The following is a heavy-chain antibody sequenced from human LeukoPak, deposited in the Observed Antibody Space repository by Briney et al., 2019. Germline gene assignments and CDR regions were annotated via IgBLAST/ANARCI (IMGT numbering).Heavy chain of an antibody. Sequence: GGSLRLSCAASGFTFSSYSMNWVRQAPGKGLEWVTVIWYDGSNKYYADSVKGRFTISRDNPKNTLYLQMNSLRVEDTAVYYCVSRDGYSYGLDYWGQGTPVTVSS. CDR3: VSRDGYSYGLDY. J-gene: IGHJ4*02. CDR1: GFTFSSYS. V-gene: IGHV3-33*08. CDR2: IWYDGSNK. D-gene: IGHD5-18*01.